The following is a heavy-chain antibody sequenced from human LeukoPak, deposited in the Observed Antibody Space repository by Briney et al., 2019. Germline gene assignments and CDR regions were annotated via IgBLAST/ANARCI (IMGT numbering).Heavy chain of an antibody. J-gene: IGHJ4*02. CDR3: AKDFSRYYFDY. Sequence: GGSLRLSCAASGFTFSSYWMHWVRQAPGKGLVWVSRINSDGSSTSYADSVKGRFTISRDNAKNTLYLQMNSLRAEDTAVYYCAKDFSRYYFDYWGQGTLVTVSS. CDR1: GFTFSSYW. CDR2: INSDGSST. V-gene: IGHV3-74*01. D-gene: IGHD2/OR15-2a*01.